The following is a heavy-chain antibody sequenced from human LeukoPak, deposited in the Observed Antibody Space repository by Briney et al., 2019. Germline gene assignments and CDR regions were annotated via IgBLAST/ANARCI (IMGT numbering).Heavy chain of an antibody. D-gene: IGHD2-15*01. V-gene: IGHV4-39*07. Sequence: SETLSLTCTVSGGSISSSSYYWGWIRQPPGKGLEWIGSIYYSGSTYYNPSLKSRVTISVDTSKNRFSLKLSSVTAADSAVYYCAGTPSVYCSGGNCYPGHFDYWGQGTLVTVSS. CDR1: GGSISSSSYY. CDR3: AGTPSVYCSGGNCYPGHFDY. J-gene: IGHJ4*02. CDR2: IYYSGST.